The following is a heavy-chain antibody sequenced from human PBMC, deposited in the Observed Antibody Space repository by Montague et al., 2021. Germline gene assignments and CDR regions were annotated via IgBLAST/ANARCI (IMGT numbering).Heavy chain of an antibody. CDR2: LHNSGNS. CDR1: GDSITSNTYC. CDR3: ARVFSSWYVGWFDS. D-gene: IGHD6-13*01. J-gene: IGHJ5*01. V-gene: IGHV4-39*06. Sequence: SETLSLTCTVSGDSITSNTYCSGWPRKSPGKVLERIGSLHNSGNSFYQSSLKSRIILAVDTSKNQSPLKLCSMTADDTAIYYCARVFSSWYVGWFDSWGQGTLVAVSS.